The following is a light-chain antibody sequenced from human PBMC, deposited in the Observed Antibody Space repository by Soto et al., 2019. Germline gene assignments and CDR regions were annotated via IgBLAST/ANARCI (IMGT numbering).Light chain of an antibody. J-gene: IGKJ4*01. CDR1: QTVSSSY. CDR2: GAT. CDR3: QQYGSTPPT. V-gene: IGKV3-20*01. Sequence: EIVLTQSPGTLSLSPGETATLSCRASQTVSSSYLAWYQQKPGQAPRLLIYGATSRATGVPDRFSGGGSGTAFTLTIMRLEPEEFAVYICQQYGSTPPTFVGGMKVEIK.